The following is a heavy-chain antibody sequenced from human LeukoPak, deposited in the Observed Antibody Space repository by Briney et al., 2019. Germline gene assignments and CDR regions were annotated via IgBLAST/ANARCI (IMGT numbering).Heavy chain of an antibody. CDR2: ISGSGGST. V-gene: IGHV3-23*01. J-gene: IGHJ4*02. CDR3: AKDLGGDRRVDY. Sequence: GGSLRLSCAASGFTFSSYALSWVRQAPGKGLEWVSAISGSGGSTYYADSVKGRFTISRDNSKNTLYLQMNSLRAEDTAVYYCAKDLGGDRRVDYWGQGTLVTVSS. D-gene: IGHD2-21*02. CDR1: GFTFSSYA.